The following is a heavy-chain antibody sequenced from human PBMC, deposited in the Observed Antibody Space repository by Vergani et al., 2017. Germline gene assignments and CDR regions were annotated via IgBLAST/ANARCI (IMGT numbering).Heavy chain of an antibody. Sequence: QVQLVQSGAEVKKPGSSVKVSCKASGGTFSSYTISWVRQAPGQGLEWMGRIIPILGIANYAQKFQGRVTITAEKSTSTAYMELSSLRSEDTAVYYCARTEGYSYGFFNAFDIWGQGTMVTVSS. CDR1: GGTFSSYT. J-gene: IGHJ3*02. CDR2: IIPILGIA. CDR3: ARTEGYSYGFFNAFDI. D-gene: IGHD5-18*01. V-gene: IGHV1-69*02.